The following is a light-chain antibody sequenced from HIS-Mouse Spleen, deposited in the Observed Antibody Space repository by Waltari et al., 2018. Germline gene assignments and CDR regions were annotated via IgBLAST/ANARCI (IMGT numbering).Light chain of an antibody. J-gene: IGLJ1*01. CDR1: SSDVGGYNY. V-gene: IGLV2-8*01. CDR2: DVS. CDR3: SSYAGSNNYV. Sequence: QSALTQPASVSGSPGQSITISCTGTSSDVGGYNYVSWYQQHPGKAPKLMIYDVSKRPSGVPDRFSGSKSGNTASLTVSGLQAEDEADYYCSSYAGSNNYVFETGTKVTVL.